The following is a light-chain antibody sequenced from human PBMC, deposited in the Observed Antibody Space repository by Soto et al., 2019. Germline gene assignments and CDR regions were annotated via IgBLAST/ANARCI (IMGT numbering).Light chain of an antibody. CDR2: GAS. CDR1: QSVNSR. CDR3: QQYGSSRT. V-gene: IGKV3-20*01. Sequence: EIVLTQSPGTLSLSPGERATLSCRASQSVNSRLAWYQHKPGQAPRLLISGASSRATGIPDRFSGSGSGTDFTLTISRLEPEDSAVYYCQQYGSSRTFGQGTKVDIK. J-gene: IGKJ1*01.